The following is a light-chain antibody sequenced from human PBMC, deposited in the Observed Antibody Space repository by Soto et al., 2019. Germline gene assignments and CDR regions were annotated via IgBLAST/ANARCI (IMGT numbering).Light chain of an antibody. Sequence: VLPQWPATLSWSPGKGGTRACGASPSVTNYLAWYQQKPGQAPRLLIYGASNRAPGIPDRFSGSGSGTDFTLTISSLEPEDFAVYYCQQYGSSGTFGQGTKVDIK. J-gene: IGKJ1*01. CDR2: GAS. V-gene: IGKV3-20*01. CDR3: QQYGSSGT. CDR1: PSVTNY.